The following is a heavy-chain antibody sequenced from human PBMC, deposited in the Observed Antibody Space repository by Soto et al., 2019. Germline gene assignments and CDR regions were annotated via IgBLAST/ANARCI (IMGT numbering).Heavy chain of an antibody. J-gene: IGHJ4*02. CDR1: GYSISSSNW. Sequence: SETLSLTCAVSGYSISSSNWWGWIRQPPGKGLEWIGYIYYSGTTYYNPSLKSRVTITKDTSKNQVVLTMTNMDPVDTATYYCAHSLIPNWGSRGAFDYWGQGTLVTVSS. V-gene: IGHV4-28*01. D-gene: IGHD7-27*01. CDR2: IYYSGTT. CDR3: AHSLIPNWGSRGAFDY.